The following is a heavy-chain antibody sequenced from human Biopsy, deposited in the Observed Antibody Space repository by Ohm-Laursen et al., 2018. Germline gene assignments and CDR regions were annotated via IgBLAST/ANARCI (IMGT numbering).Heavy chain of an antibody. V-gene: IGHV4-61*01. D-gene: IGHD6-19*01. CDR1: GDSLTSGPEN. J-gene: IGHJ4*02. Sequence: GTLSLTCTVSGDSLTSGPENWSWIRQSPGQGLEYIGFIYSGGNTNYSPSLKNRVTMSVDTSKNQFYLKLYSVTAADTAVYYCARGRRTSGWAYFDNWGQGALVIVSP. CDR3: ARGRRTSGWAYFDN. CDR2: IYSGGNT.